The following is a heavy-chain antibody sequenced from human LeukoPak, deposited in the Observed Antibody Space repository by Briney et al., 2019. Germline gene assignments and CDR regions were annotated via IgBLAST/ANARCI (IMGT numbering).Heavy chain of an antibody. D-gene: IGHD3-10*01. J-gene: IGHJ4*02. Sequence: QTGGSLRLSCAASGFTFSSYAMHWVRQAPGKGLEWVAVISYDGSNKYYADSVKGRFTISRDNSKNTLYLQMNSLRAEDTAVYYCARGGGYFDYWGQGTLVTVSS. CDR3: ARGGGYFDY. V-gene: IGHV3-30-3*01. CDR1: GFTFSSYA. CDR2: ISYDGSNK.